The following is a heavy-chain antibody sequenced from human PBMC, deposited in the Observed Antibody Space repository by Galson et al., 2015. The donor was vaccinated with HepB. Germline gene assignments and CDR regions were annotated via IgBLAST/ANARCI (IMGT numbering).Heavy chain of an antibody. CDR2: IRGSGGGA. CDR3: AKDQTGWRFGMVRGDAFDI. V-gene: IGHV3-23*01. Sequence: FLRLSCAASGFTFGSYAMSWFRHAPGKGLEWVSDIRGSGGGAYYADSVKGRFTISRDNSKNTLYLQMNSLRAEEPAVYYCAKDQTGWRFGMVRGDAFDIWGQGTMVTVSS. J-gene: IGHJ3*02. D-gene: IGHD3-10*01. CDR1: GFTFGSYA.